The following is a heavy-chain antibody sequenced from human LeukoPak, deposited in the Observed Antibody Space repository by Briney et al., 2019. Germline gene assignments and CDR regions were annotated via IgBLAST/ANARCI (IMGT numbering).Heavy chain of an antibody. J-gene: IGHJ6*02. CDR2: VYYSGTT. CDR1: GGSISSYY. D-gene: IGHD3-9*01. V-gene: IGHV4-59*01. CDR3: ARGSAVLRYFDWLPGFYYYYGMDV. Sequence: TSETLSLTCTVSGGSISSYYWSWIRQPPGKGLEWIGYVYYSGTTNYNPSLKSRVTISVDTSKNQFSLKLSSVTAADTAVYYCARGSAVLRYFDWLPGFYYYYGMDVWGQGTTVTVSS.